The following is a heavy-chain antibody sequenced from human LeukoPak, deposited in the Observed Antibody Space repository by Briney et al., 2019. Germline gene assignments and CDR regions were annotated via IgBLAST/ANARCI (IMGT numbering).Heavy chain of an antibody. CDR2: VYSGGDT. CDR3: ARDPPAVLLDTYG. D-gene: IGHD2/OR15-2a*01. Sequence: PGGSLRLSCTASGFSVTSSYINWVRQAPGKGLEWVSLVYSGGDTYYADSVKGRFTISRDNSKNMVYLQMNRLRAEDTALYYCARDPPAVLLDTYGWGQGTLVTVSS. V-gene: IGHV3-66*01. CDR1: GFSVTSSY. J-gene: IGHJ4*02.